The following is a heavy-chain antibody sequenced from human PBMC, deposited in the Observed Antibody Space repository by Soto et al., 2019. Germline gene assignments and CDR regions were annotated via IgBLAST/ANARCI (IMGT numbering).Heavy chain of an antibody. V-gene: IGHV4-39*01. D-gene: IGHD3-10*02. CDR2: IYYSGST. CDR3: AVFGEGGLYYFDY. CDR1: GGSISSSSYY. Sequence: QLQLQESGPGLVKPSETLSLTCTVSGGSISSSSYYWGWIRQPPGKGLEWIGSIYYSGSTYYNPSLKSRVPISVDTSKNQFSLKLGSVAAADTAVYYRAVFGEGGLYYFDYWGQGTLVTVSS. J-gene: IGHJ4*02.